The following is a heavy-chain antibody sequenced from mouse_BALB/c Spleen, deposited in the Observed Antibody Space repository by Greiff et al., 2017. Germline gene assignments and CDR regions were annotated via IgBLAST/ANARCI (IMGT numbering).Heavy chain of an antibody. CDR3: AIIIDGMDY. CDR1: GFTFSSYA. CDR2: ISSGGSYT. Sequence: EVKLMESGGGLVKPGGSLKLSCAASGFTFSSYAMSWVRQSPEKRLEWVAEISSGGSYTYYPDTVTGRFTIAKDNAKNTLYMEMSSVRSEATAMYYCAIIIDGMDYWGQGTSVTVSS. V-gene: IGHV5-9-4*01. D-gene: IGHD1-2*01. J-gene: IGHJ4*01.